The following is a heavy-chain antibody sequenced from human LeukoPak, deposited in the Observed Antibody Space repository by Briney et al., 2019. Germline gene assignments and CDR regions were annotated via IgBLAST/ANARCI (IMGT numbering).Heavy chain of an antibody. V-gene: IGHV3-48*01. CDR2: ISSSSSTI. CDR3: ARDGKLPDY. CDR1: GFTFSSYS. D-gene: IGHD1-26*01. Sequence: PGGSLRLSCAASGFTFSSYSMNWVRRAPGKGLEWVSYISSSSSTIYYADSVKGRFTISRDNAKNSLYLQVNSLRAEDTAVYYCARDGKLPDYWGQGTLVTVSS. J-gene: IGHJ4*02.